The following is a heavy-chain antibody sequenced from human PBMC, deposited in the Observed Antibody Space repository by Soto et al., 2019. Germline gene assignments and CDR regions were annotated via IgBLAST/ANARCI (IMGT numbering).Heavy chain of an antibody. CDR1: GYTFTSYG. V-gene: IGHV1-18*01. J-gene: IGHJ5*02. CDR3: ARVATRGGSNWFDP. D-gene: IGHD5-12*01. CDR2: ISAYNGNT. Sequence: GASVKVSCKASGYTFTSYGIIWVRQAPGQGLEWMGWISAYNGNTNYAQKLQGRVTMTTDTSTSTAYMELRSLRSDDTAVYYCARVATRGGSNWFDPWGQGTLVTVSS.